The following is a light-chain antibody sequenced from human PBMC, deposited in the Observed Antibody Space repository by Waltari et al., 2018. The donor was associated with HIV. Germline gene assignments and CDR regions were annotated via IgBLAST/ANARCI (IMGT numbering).Light chain of an antibody. J-gene: IGKJ4*01. CDR2: AAS. V-gene: IGKV1-39*01. Sequence: DIQMTQSPSSLSASVRDRVTITCRASQSISSYLNWYQQKPGKAPKVLIYAASSLQSGVPSRFSGSGSGTDFTLTISSLQPEDFATYYCQQSYSTPPTFGGGTKVEIK. CDR1: QSISSY. CDR3: QQSYSTPPT.